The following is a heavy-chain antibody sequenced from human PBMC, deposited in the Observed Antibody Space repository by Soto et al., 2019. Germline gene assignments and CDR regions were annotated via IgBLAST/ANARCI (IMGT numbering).Heavy chain of an antibody. CDR2: IWYDGSNK. Sequence: GESLKISCAASGSTFSSYGMHWVRQAPGKGLEWVAVIWYDGSNKYYADSVKGRFTISRDNSKNTLYLQMNSLRAEDTAVYYCARDVWKQQLIFYYYYYGMDVWGQGTTVTVS. CDR3: ARDVWKQQLIFYYYYYGMDV. V-gene: IGHV3-33*01. D-gene: IGHD6-13*01. J-gene: IGHJ6*02. CDR1: GSTFSSYG.